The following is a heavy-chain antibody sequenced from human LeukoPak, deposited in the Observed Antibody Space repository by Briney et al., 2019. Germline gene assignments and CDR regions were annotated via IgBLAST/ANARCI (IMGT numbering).Heavy chain of an antibody. Sequence: ASVKVSCKASGYTSTGYYMHWVRQAPGQGLEWMGWINPNSGGTNYAQKFQGRVTMTRDTSISTAYMELSRLRSDDTAVYYCARDPGPPLTTVTTFPVYYFDYWGQGTLVTVSS. D-gene: IGHD4-17*01. J-gene: IGHJ4*02. CDR3: ARDPGPPLTTVTTFPVYYFDY. CDR1: GYTSTGYY. CDR2: INPNSGGT. V-gene: IGHV1-2*02.